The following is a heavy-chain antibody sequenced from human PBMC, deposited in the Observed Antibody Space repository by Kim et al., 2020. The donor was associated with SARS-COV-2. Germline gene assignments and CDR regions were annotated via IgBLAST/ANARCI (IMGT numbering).Heavy chain of an antibody. V-gene: IGHV4-59*08. CDR3: ARHAYQPLRYFDY. Sequence: SNPSLKSRVTISVDTSKNQFSLKLSSVTAADTAVYYCARHAYQPLRYFDYWGQGTLVTVSS. D-gene: IGHD2-2*01. J-gene: IGHJ4*02.